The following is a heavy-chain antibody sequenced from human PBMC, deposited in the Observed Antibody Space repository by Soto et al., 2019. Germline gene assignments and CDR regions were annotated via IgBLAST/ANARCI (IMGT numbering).Heavy chain of an antibody. V-gene: IGHV3-30*03. J-gene: IGHJ4*02. Sequence: GGSLRLSCAASGFTFSSYGMHWVRQAPGKGLEWVAVISYDGSNKYYADSVKGRFTISRDSSKKTLYLQMNSLRAEDTAVYYCARSRPAYCGGDCPDFHYWGQGTLVTVSS. D-gene: IGHD2-21*02. CDR3: ARSRPAYCGGDCPDFHY. CDR2: ISYDGSNK. CDR1: GFTFSSYG.